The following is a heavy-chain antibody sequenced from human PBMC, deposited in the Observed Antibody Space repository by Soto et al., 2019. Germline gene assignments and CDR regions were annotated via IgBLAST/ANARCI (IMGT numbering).Heavy chain of an antibody. D-gene: IGHD2-15*01. CDR3: ARDLCSGGSCSSPLFDY. CDR2: INPSGGST. J-gene: IGHJ4*02. Sequence: QVQLVQSGAEVKKPGASVKVSCKASGYTFTGYYMHWVRQAPGQGLEWLGIINPSGGSTSYAQKFEGRVTMTRDTSTSTVYMELSSLRSEDTAVYYCARDLCSGGSCSSPLFDYWGQGTLVTVSS. CDR1: GYTFTGYY. V-gene: IGHV1-46*01.